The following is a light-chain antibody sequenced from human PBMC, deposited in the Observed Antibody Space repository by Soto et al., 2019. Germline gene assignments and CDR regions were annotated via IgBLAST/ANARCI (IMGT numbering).Light chain of an antibody. Sequence: IVMTQSPATLSVSPGERATLCCRASQSVSSNLAWYQQKPGQAPRLLIYGASTGATGIPARFSGSGSGTEFTLTISSLQSEDFAVYYCQQYNNWPLTFGGGTKVDIK. CDR2: GAS. J-gene: IGKJ4*01. CDR3: QQYNNWPLT. V-gene: IGKV3-15*01. CDR1: QSVSSN.